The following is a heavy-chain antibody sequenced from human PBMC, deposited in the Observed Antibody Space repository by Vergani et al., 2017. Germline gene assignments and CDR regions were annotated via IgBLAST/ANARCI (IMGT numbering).Heavy chain of an antibody. Sequence: QVQLQQWGAGLLKPSETLSLTCAVYGGSFSGYYWSWIRQPPGKGLEWIGEINHSGSTNYSPSLKSRVTISVDTSKNQFSLKLSSVTAADTAVYYCARGLLFRLLHDAFDIWGQGTMVTVSS. V-gene: IGHV4-34*01. J-gene: IGHJ3*02. CDR1: GGSFSGYY. D-gene: IGHD2/OR15-2a*01. CDR3: ARGLLFRLLHDAFDI. CDR2: INHSGST.